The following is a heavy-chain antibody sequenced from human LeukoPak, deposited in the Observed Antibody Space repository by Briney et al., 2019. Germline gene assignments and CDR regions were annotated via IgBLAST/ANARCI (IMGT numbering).Heavy chain of an antibody. V-gene: IGHV4-59*01. D-gene: IGHD2-2*02. Sequence: NPSETLSLTCTVSGGSISSYYWSWIRQPPGKGLEWIGYIYYSGSTNYNPSLKSRVTISVDTSKNQFSLKLSSVTAADTAVYYCARMWVVPAAIGPYGMDVWGQGTTVTVSS. CDR1: GGSISSYY. CDR3: ARMWVVPAAIGPYGMDV. CDR2: IYYSGST. J-gene: IGHJ6*02.